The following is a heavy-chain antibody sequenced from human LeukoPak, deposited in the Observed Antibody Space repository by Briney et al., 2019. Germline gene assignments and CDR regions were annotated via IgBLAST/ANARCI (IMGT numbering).Heavy chain of an antibody. V-gene: IGHV3-7*01. CDR3: AREDYYGSGNYAAWGRAFDV. D-gene: IGHD3-10*01. J-gene: IGHJ6*02. Sequence: GGSLRHSCAASGFTFSSYWMSWIRQAPGKGLEWVANIKQDGSEKYYVDSVKGRFTISRDNAKNSLYLQMNSLRAEDTAVYYCAREDYYGSGNYAAWGRAFDVWGQGTTVTASS. CDR2: IKQDGSEK. CDR1: GFTFSSYW.